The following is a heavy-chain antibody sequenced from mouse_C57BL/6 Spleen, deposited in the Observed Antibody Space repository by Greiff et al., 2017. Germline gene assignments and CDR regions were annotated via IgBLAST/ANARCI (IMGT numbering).Heavy chain of an antibody. CDR2: IDPETGGT. Sequence: QVQLQQSGAELVRPGASVTLSCKASGYTFTDYEMHWVKQTPVHGLEWIGAIDPETGGTAYNQKFKGKAILTADKSSSTAYMELRSLTSEDSAVYYCTRSGGSSDDGGQGTTLTVSS. CDR1: GYTFTDYE. D-gene: IGHD3-1*01. J-gene: IGHJ2*01. CDR3: TRSGGSSDD. V-gene: IGHV1-15*01.